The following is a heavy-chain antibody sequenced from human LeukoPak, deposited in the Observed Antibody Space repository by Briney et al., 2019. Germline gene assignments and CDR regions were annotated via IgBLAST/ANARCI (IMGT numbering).Heavy chain of an antibody. CDR3: ARQASDYFYYYMDV. J-gene: IGHJ6*03. CDR1: GGSISTSNYY. CDR2: IYYSGTT. V-gene: IGHV4-39*01. Sequence: PSETLSLTCTVSGGSISTSNYYWGWIRQPPGKGLEWIVTIYYSGTTYYNPSLESRVTISEDTSKNQFSLMLRYVTAADTAVYFCARQASDYFYYYMDVWGKGTTVTVSS.